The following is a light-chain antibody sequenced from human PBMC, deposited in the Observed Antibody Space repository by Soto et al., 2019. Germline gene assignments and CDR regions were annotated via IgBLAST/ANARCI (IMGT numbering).Light chain of an antibody. CDR2: GAS. V-gene: IGKV3-11*01. CDR3: QQRSNWPAL. Sequence: EIVLTQSPATLSLYPGERATLSCRASQSVGSYLVWYQQKPGQAPRLLIHGASSRATGIPARFSGSGPGTDFTLTISSLEPEDFAVYYWQQRSNWPALFGKGTRLEI. CDR1: QSVGSY. J-gene: IGKJ5*01.